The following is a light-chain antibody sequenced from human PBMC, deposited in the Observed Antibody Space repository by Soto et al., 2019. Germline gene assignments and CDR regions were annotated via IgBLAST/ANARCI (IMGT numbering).Light chain of an antibody. J-gene: IGKJ4*01. Sequence: EIVFSQSPGTLSLSPGERATLSCRASQSISSSYLAWYQQKPGQAPRLIIYGASIRATGIPDRFSGSASGTDFTLTISRLDPEDFAVYYCQQYGGSPLTFGGGTKVDIK. CDR2: GAS. V-gene: IGKV3-20*01. CDR3: QQYGGSPLT. CDR1: QSISSSY.